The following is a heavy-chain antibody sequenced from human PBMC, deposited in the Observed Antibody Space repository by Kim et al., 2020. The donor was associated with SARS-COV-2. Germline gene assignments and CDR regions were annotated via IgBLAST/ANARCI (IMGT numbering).Heavy chain of an antibody. CDR3: ALEPSTNKPLDY. CDR1: DGSISSANYY. Sequence: SETLSLTCTVSDGSISSANYYWNWLPQPPGKGLEGIGYITYSASPYYNPYIKRRVTIAIDTTKKYLSLKLKSVTAAATAVYYCALEPSTNKPLDYWGPGT. CDR2: ITYSASP. J-gene: IGHJ4*02. V-gene: IGHV4-30-4*01.